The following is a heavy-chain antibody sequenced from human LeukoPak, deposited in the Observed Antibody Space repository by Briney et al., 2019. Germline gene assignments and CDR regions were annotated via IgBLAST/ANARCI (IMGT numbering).Heavy chain of an antibody. CDR1: GYTFTSYG. CDR2: ISAYNGNT. CDR3: ARERVLRYFDWLEPEAYYYYMDV. V-gene: IGHV1-18*01. Sequence: ASVKVSCKASGYTFTSYGISWVRQAPGQGLEWMGWISAYNGNTNYAQKFQGRVTMTRDMSMSTVYMELSSLRSEDTAVYYCARERVLRYFDWLEPEAYYYYMDVWGKGTTVTISS. J-gene: IGHJ6*03. D-gene: IGHD3-9*01.